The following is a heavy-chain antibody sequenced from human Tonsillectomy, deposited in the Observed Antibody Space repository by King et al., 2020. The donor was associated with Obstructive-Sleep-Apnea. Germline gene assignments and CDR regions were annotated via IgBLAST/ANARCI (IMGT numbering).Heavy chain of an antibody. CDR1: GFTFSSYS. Sequence: VQLVESGGGLVQPGGSLRLSCAASGFTFSSYSMNWVRQAPGKGLEWVSYISSSNNTIYYADSVKGRFTISRDNAKKSLYLQMNSLRAEDTAVYYCARVLAFDIWGQGTMVTVSS. CDR2: ISSSNNTI. J-gene: IGHJ3*02. D-gene: IGHD3-3*01. V-gene: IGHV3-48*04. CDR3: ARVLAFDI.